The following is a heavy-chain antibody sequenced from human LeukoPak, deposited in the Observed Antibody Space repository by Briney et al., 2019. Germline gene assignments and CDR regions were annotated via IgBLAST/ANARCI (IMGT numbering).Heavy chain of an antibody. Sequence: GGSLRLSCAASGFTFSSYAMTWVRQAPGKGLEWVSDISVSGGNTYYADSVQGRFTISRDNSKNTLYLQMNSLRAEDTAVYYCAKDRLGFDYWGQGTLVTVSS. V-gene: IGHV3-23*01. CDR2: ISVSGGNT. CDR1: GFTFSSYA. J-gene: IGHJ4*02. D-gene: IGHD3-9*01. CDR3: AKDRLGFDY.